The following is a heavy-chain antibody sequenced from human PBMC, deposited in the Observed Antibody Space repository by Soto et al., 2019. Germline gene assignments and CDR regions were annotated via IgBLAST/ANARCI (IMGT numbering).Heavy chain of an antibody. J-gene: IGHJ5*02. Sequence: GGSLRLSCAASGFTFSSYAMSWVRQAPGKGLEWVSAISGSGGSTYYADSVKGRFTISRDNSKNTLYLQMNSLRAEDTAVYYCAKVRGSSLGAHRFDPWGQGTLVTVSS. CDR1: GFTFSSYA. CDR2: ISGSGGST. V-gene: IGHV3-23*01. CDR3: AKVRGSSLGAHRFDP. D-gene: IGHD6-13*01.